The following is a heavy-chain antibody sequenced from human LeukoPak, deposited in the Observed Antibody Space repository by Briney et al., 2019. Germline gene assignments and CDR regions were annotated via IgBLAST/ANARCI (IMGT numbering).Heavy chain of an antibody. CDR1: GYTFTCYY. Sequence: ASVKLSCKASGYTFTCYYIHWVRQAPGQGLEWMGWINPNTGGTNYAQKFQGRVTMTRDTSISTAYMELSRLRSDDTAVYYCASGRGYCNGGSCYSPFDHWGQGTLVTVSS. J-gene: IGHJ4*02. CDR2: INPNTGGT. V-gene: IGHV1-2*02. D-gene: IGHD2-15*01. CDR3: ASGRGYCNGGSCYSPFDH.